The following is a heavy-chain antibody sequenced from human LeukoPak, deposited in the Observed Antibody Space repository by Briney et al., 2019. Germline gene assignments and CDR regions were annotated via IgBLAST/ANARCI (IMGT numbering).Heavy chain of an antibody. V-gene: IGHV4-61*02. J-gene: IGHJ4*02. CDR2: IYPSGST. D-gene: IGHD6-13*01. CDR1: GGSIDTTSYY. Sequence: SETLSLTCTVSGGSIDTTSYYWSWIRQPVGQGLEWFGRIYPSGSTNYNPSLKSRLTLSVDKSKNQFSLNLTSVTAADTAIYYCASGAAAPLYYFDYWGQGSLVTVSS. CDR3: ASGAAAPLYYFDY.